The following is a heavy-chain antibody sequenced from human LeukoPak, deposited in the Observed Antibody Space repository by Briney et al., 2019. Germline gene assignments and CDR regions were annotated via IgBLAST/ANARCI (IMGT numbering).Heavy chain of an antibody. CDR1: GGSISSGGYY. J-gene: IGHJ5*02. V-gene: IGHV4-31*03. CDR3: AGGGYYLPNWFDP. CDR2: IYYSGST. D-gene: IGHD3-22*01. Sequence: EPSETLSLTCTVSGGSISSGGYYWSWIRQHPGKGLEWIGYIYYSGSTYYNPSFKSRVTISVDTSKNQFSLKLSSVTAADTAVYYCAGGGYYLPNWFDPWGQGTLVTVSS.